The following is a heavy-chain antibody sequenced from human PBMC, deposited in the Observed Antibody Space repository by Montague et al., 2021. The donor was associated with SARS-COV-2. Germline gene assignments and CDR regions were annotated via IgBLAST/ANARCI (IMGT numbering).Heavy chain of an antibody. V-gene: IGHV3-66*02. CDR2: IYSGGST. CDR1: GFTVSSNY. D-gene: IGHD3-10*01. CDR3: ARELKGYFDY. J-gene: IGHJ4*02. Sequence: SLRLSCAASGFTVSSNYMSWVRQAPGKGLEWVSVIYSGGSTYYADSVKGRFIISRDNSKNTLYLQMNSLRAEDTAVYYCARELKGYFDYWGQGTLVTVSS.